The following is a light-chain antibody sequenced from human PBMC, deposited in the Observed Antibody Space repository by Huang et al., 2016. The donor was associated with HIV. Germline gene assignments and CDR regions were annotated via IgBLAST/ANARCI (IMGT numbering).Light chain of an antibody. J-gene: IGKJ1*01. CDR1: QSFLYRSNNKTY. CDR3: QQYDTSPWT. CDR2: WAS. V-gene: IGKV4-1*01. Sequence: DIVMTQSPDSLAVSLGEGATINCKSSQSFLYRSNNKTYLAWYQQKPGQPPKLLIYWASTRESGVPDRFTGSGSGTDFSLTISSLQAEDVAVYYCQQYDTSPWTFGQGTKVEIK.